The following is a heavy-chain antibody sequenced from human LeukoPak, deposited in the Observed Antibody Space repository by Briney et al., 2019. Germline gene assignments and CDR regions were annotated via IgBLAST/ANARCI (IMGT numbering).Heavy chain of an antibody. CDR2: IYYSGST. CDR3: ARADYDILSIDY. Sequence: SETLSLTCTVSGGSISSYYWSWIRQPPGKGLVWIGYIYYSGSTNYNPSLKSRVTISVDTSKNQFSLKLSSVTAADTAVYYCARADYDILSIDYWGQGTLVTVSS. D-gene: IGHD3-9*01. J-gene: IGHJ4*02. CDR1: GGSISSYY. V-gene: IGHV4-59*01.